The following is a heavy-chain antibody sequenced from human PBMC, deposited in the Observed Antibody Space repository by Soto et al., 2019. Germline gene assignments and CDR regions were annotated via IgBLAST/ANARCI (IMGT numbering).Heavy chain of an antibody. J-gene: IGHJ4*02. V-gene: IGHV3-13*01. Sequence: EVQLVESGGGLVQPGGSLRLSCAASGFTFSSYDMHWVRQVTGKGLEWVSAIGAAGDTYYPDSVKGRFTISRENAKSSLYLQMNSLRAEDTAVYYCASGVWGSRWYEGGSRIDYWGQGTLVTVSS. CDR2: IGAAGDT. CDR1: GFTFSSYD. D-gene: IGHD6-13*01. CDR3: ASGVWGSRWYEGGSRIDY.